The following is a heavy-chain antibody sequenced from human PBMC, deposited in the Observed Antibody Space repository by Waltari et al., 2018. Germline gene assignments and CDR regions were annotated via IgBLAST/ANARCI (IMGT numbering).Heavy chain of an antibody. CDR2: IYYSGST. CDR3: ARGRGVIPN. D-gene: IGHD3-10*01. J-gene: IGHJ4*02. CDR1: GGSISSYY. V-gene: IGHV4-59*01. Sequence: QVQLQESGPGLVKPSETLSLTCTVSGGSISSYYWSWIRQPPGKGLECIGYIYYSGSTNYSPTLKSRVTISVDTSKNQFALKLSSVTAADTAVYYCARGRGVIPNWGQGTLVTVSS.